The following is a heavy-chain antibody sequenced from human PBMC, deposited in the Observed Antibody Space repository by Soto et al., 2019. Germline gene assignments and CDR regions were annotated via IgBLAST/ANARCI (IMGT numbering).Heavy chain of an antibody. J-gene: IGHJ6*02. Sequence: QVQLVQSGAEVKKPGASVKVSCKASGYTFTSYGISWVRQAPGQGLEWMGWISAYNGNTNYAQKLQDRVTMTTDTSTSTAYMELRSLRSDDTAVYYCARAGIVVVVAAMTYYYYYGMDVWGQGTTVTVSS. CDR1: GYTFTSYG. CDR2: ISAYNGNT. V-gene: IGHV1-18*01. D-gene: IGHD2-15*01. CDR3: ARAGIVVVVAAMTYYYYYGMDV.